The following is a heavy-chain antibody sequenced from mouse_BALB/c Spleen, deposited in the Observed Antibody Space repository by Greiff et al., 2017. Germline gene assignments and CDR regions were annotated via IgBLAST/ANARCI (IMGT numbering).Heavy chain of an antibody. D-gene: IGHD1-1*01. CDR1: GYTFTDYE. J-gene: IGHJ2*01. CDR2: IDPETGGT. Sequence: VQLQQSGAELVRPGASVTLSCKASGYTFTDYEMHWVKQTPVHGLEWIGAIDPETGGTAYNQKFKGKATLTADKSSSTAYMELRSLTSEDSAVYYCKSITTVVGYWGQGTTLTVSS. V-gene: IGHV1-15*01. CDR3: KSITTVVGY.